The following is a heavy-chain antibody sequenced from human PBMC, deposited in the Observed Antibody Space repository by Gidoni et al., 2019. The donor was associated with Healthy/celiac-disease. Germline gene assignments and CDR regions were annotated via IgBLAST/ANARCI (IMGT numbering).Heavy chain of an antibody. D-gene: IGHD3-3*01. Sequence: QLQLQESGPGLVKPSETLSLTCTVSGGSISSSSYYWGWIRQPPGKGLEWIGSIYYSGSTYYNPSLKSRVTISVDTSKNQFSLKLSSVTAADTAVYYCARHSPYDFWSGGEVWFDPWGQGTLVTVSS. CDR3: ARHSPYDFWSGGEVWFDP. CDR2: IYYSGST. J-gene: IGHJ5*02. V-gene: IGHV4-39*01. CDR1: GGSISSSSYY.